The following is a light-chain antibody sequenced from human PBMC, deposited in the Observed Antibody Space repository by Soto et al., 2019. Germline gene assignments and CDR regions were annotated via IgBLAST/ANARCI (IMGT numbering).Light chain of an antibody. CDR2: GAS. J-gene: IGKJ3*01. Sequence: EIVLTQSPGTLSLSPGERATLSCRASQSVSSSYLAWYQHKPGQAPRLLIYGASSRATGIPDRFSGSGSGTDFTLTISRLEPEDFAVYYCQQYGSSLVTFGHGTKVDIK. CDR1: QSVSSSY. V-gene: IGKV3-20*01. CDR3: QQYGSSLVT.